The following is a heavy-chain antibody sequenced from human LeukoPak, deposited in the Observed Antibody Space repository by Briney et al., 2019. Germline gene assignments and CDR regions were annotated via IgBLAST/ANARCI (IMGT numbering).Heavy chain of an antibody. Sequence: GASVKVSCKASGYTFSGYYIHWVRQAPGHGLEWMGWINPNSGGTNYAQNFQGRVTMTRDTSISTAYMELSRLRSDDTAVYYCARERTPGSGYGVDYWGQGTVVTVSS. V-gene: IGHV1-2*02. CDR3: ARERTPGSGYGVDY. CDR2: INPNSGGT. CDR1: GYTFSGYY. D-gene: IGHD6-25*01. J-gene: IGHJ4*02.